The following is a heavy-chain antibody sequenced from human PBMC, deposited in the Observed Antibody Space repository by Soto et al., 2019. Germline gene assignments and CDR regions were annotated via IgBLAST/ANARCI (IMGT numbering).Heavy chain of an antibody. D-gene: IGHD6-19*01. J-gene: IGHJ4*02. CDR1: GFSFNNYA. CDR2: IGGSGGST. V-gene: IGHV3-23*01. Sequence: EVQLWESGGGLVQPGGSLRLSCAASGFSFNNYAMSWVRQAPGKGLEWVSGIGGSGGSTFYADSVRGRLTISRENPKNTLYSQMNSLRAEDTAVYYCAKDCYTSGLNTFDCWGQGTLVTVSS. CDR3: AKDCYTSGLNTFDC.